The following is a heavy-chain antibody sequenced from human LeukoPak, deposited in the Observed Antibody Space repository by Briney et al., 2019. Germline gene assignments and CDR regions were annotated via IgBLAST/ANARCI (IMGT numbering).Heavy chain of an antibody. Sequence: PGGSLRLSCAASGLTFSNYWMSWVRQAPGKGLEWVANIKDDGSESYYVDSVKGRFTISRDNAKNSLYLQMTSLRDEDTAVYYCARTIRGYWGQGTLVTVSS. J-gene: IGHJ4*02. CDR3: ARTIRGY. D-gene: IGHD4/OR15-4a*01. CDR1: GLTFSNYW. V-gene: IGHV3-7*01. CDR2: IKDDGSES.